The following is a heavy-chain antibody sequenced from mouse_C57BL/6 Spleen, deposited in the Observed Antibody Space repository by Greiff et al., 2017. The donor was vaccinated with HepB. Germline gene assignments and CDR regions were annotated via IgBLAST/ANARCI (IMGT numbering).Heavy chain of an antibody. Sequence: QVQLKESGAELVRPGASVTLSCKASGYTFTDYEMHWVKQTPVHGLEWIGAIDPETGGTAYNQKFKGKAILTADKSSSTAYMKLRSLTSEDSAVYYCRGGLLGGVWGTGTTVTVSS. CDR1: GYTFTDYE. CDR2: IDPETGGT. CDR3: RGGLLGGV. D-gene: IGHD3-1*01. J-gene: IGHJ1*03. V-gene: IGHV1-15*01.